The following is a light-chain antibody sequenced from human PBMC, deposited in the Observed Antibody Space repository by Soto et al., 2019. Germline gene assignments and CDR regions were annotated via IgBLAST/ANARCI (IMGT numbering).Light chain of an antibody. CDR2: DAS. CDR1: QTIGSW. J-gene: IGKJ1*01. CDR3: QQYNSYSGM. Sequence: DIQMTQSPSTLSASVGDRVTVTCRASQTIGSWLDWYQQKPGRAPKLLIFDASSLESGVPSRFSGNGSGTEFTLTISGLQPDDFASYYCQQYNSYSGMFGQGTKVDIK. V-gene: IGKV1-5*01.